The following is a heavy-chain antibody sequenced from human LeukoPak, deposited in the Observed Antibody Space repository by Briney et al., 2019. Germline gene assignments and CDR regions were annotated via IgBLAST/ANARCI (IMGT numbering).Heavy chain of an antibody. CDR1: GGSFSGYY. J-gene: IGHJ4*02. CDR2: INHSGST. V-gene: IGHV4-34*01. Sequence: SETLSLTCAVYGGSFSGYYWSWIRQPPGKGLEWIGEINHSGSTNYNPSLKGRVTISVDTSKNQFSLKLSSVTAADTAVYYCARTPSGSYYFDYWGQGTLVTVSS. CDR3: ARTPSGSYYFDY. D-gene: IGHD1-26*01.